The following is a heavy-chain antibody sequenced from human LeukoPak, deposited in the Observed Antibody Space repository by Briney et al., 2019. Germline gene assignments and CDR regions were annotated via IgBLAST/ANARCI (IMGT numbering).Heavy chain of an antibody. Sequence: ASVKVSCKASGFTFTSSAMQWVRQARGQRLEWIGWIVVGSGNTNYAQKFKERVTITRDMSTSTAYMELSSLRSEDTAVYYCARGPGYYDSSGYYRGFWFDPWGQGTLVTVSS. CDR3: ARGPGYYDSSGYYRGFWFDP. CDR1: GFTFTSSA. V-gene: IGHV1-58*02. D-gene: IGHD3-22*01. CDR2: IVVGSGNT. J-gene: IGHJ5*02.